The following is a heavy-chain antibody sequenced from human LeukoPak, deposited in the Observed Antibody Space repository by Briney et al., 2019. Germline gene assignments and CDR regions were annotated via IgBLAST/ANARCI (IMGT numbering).Heavy chain of an antibody. CDR1: GFTFSSYG. Sequence: GGSLRLSCAASGFTFSSYGMHWASQAPGKGLEWVALIWYDGSNKYYADSVKGRFTISRDNSKNTLYLQMNSLRAEDTAVYYCAKIWGSSGWYEYSFDYRGQGTLVTVSS. D-gene: IGHD6-19*01. CDR3: AKIWGSSGWYEYSFDY. J-gene: IGHJ4*02. CDR2: IWYDGSNK. V-gene: IGHV3-33*06.